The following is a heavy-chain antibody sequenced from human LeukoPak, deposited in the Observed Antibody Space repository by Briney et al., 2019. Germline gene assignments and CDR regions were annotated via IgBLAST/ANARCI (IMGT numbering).Heavy chain of an antibody. J-gene: IGHJ4*02. CDR3: ARESGSVTSEVDFDY. CDR1: GFPLSSYW. D-gene: IGHD4-17*01. V-gene: IGHV3-7*01. CDR2: IRQDGSQK. Sequence: GGSLRLSCAASGFPLSSYWMRWLRQAPGKGVEWVATIRQDGSQKLYVDSVKGRFTISRDNAKNSLYLQMNSLRAEDTAVYYCARESGSVTSEVDFDYWGQGTLVTVFS.